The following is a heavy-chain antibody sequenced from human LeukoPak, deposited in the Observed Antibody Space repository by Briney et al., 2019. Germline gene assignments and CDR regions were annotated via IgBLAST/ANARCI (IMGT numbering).Heavy chain of an antibody. CDR1: GYSFSNYW. V-gene: IGHV5-51*01. Sequence: GESLKISCKGSGYSFSNYWIGWVRQMPGKGLEWMGIVYPGDSDTRSSPSFQGQVTISADKSISTAYLQWSSLQTSDTAMYYCARQDNSGTYWGQGYFDYWAQGTLVTVSS. D-gene: IGHD1-26*01. CDR2: VYPGDSDT. J-gene: IGHJ4*02. CDR3: ARQDNSGTYWGQGYFDY.